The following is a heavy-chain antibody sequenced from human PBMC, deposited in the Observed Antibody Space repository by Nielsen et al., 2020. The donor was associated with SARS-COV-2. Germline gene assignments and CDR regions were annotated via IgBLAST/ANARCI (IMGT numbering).Heavy chain of an antibody. V-gene: IGHV3-64D*09. CDR1: GFIFSNYG. CDR3: VKAGLRGVNQGNYYFYYGMNV. J-gene: IGHJ6*02. D-gene: IGHD2-8*01. CDR2: ITSDGVNT. Sequence: GESLKISCSGSGFIFSNYGIHWVRQAPGKGLEYVSGITSDGVNTYYAQSVRGRFTISRDNSKTTVYLQLSSLRPEDTAVYYCVKAGLRGVNQGNYYFYYGMNVWGQGTTVTVSS.